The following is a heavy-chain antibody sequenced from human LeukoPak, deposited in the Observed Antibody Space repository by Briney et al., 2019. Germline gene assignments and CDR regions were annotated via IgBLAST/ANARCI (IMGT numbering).Heavy chain of an antibody. CDR1: GFTFSNYN. CDR3: VRDYTR. V-gene: IGHV3-48*02. Sequence: GGSLRLSCVVSGFTFSNYNMNWVRQAPGKGLEWVSYISTRSDTIYCADSVKGRFTISRDNAKNSLYLQMNSLRDEDTAVYYCVRDYTRWGQGTLVTVSS. CDR2: ISTRSDTI. J-gene: IGHJ4*02. D-gene: IGHD4-11*01.